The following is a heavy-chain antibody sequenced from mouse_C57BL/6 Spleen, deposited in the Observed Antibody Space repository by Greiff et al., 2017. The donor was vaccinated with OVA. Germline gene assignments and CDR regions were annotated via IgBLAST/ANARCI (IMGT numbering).Heavy chain of an antibody. D-gene: IGHD1-1*01. CDR3: ARSYGSLWYFDV. V-gene: IGHV5-17*01. Sequence: EVKVVESGGGLVKPGGSLKLSCAASGFTFSDYGMHWVRQAPEKGLEWVAYISSGSSTIYYADTVKGRFTISRDNAKNTLFLQMTSLRSEDTAMYYCARSYGSLWYFDVWGTGTTVTVSS. CDR2: ISSGSSTI. J-gene: IGHJ1*03. CDR1: GFTFSDYG.